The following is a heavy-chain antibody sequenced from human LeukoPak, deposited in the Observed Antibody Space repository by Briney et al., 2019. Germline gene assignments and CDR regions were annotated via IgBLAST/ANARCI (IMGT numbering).Heavy chain of an antibody. CDR3: ARGFRGGFGELLFNR. J-gene: IGHJ4*02. CDR2: FDPEDGET. D-gene: IGHD3-10*01. Sequence: ASVKVSCKVSGYTLTELSMHWVRQAPGKGLEWMGGFDPEDGETIYAQKFQGRVTMTEDTSTDTAYMDLSRLISDDTAVYYCARGFRGGFGELLFNRWGQGTLVTVSS. V-gene: IGHV1-24*01. CDR1: GYTLTELS.